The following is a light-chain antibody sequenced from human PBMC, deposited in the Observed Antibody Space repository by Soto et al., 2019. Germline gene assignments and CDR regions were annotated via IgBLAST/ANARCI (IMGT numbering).Light chain of an antibody. CDR1: RSISNN. Sequence: EMVMTQSPATLSVSPGERVTLSGRARRSISNNLAWYQQKPGQAPRLLIYVASTRATGIPARFSGSGSATEFTLTINSLQSEDFAMYYCQPHNNWPVVTFGGGTRVEIK. V-gene: IGKV3-15*01. CDR2: VAS. J-gene: IGKJ4*01. CDR3: QPHNNWPVVT.